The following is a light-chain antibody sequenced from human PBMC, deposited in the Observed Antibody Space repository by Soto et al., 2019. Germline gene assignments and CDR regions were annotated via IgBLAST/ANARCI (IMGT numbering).Light chain of an antibody. Sequence: EIVLTQSPGTLSLSPGERATLACRASQSVSSRFLAWYQQKPGQAPKVLIYGASTWATGIPDRFSGSGSGTDFTLTISRLEPEDFAVYYCEQYESSRTFGQGTKVEMK. V-gene: IGKV3-20*01. CDR2: GAS. J-gene: IGKJ1*01. CDR1: QSVSSRF. CDR3: EQYESSRT.